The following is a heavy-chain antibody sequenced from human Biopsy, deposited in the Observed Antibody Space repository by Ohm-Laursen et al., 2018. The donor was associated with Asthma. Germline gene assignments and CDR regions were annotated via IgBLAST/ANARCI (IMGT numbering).Heavy chain of an antibody. Sequence: ATVNISCKTSGYAFNSAGITWVRQAPGQGLEWMGWISVYNGNTKVAQKLQDRVTMITDTSTSTAYMELRSLRSDDTAVYFCARAVDYSHYYGIDVWGQGTTVTVS. D-gene: IGHD3-10*01. J-gene: IGHJ6*02. V-gene: IGHV1-18*01. CDR1: GYAFNSAG. CDR3: ARAVDYSHYYGIDV. CDR2: ISVYNGNT.